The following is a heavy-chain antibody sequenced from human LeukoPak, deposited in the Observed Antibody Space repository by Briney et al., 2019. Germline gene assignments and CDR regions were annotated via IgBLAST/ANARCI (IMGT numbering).Heavy chain of an antibody. Sequence: SETLSLTCTVSGGSISSYYWSWLRQPPGKGLEWIGEIYHSGSTNYNPSLKSRVTISVDKSKNQFSLKLSSVTAADTAVYYCARDSSGWYFDYWGQGTLVTVSS. CDR3: ARDSSGWYFDY. V-gene: IGHV4-59*12. CDR2: IYHSGST. J-gene: IGHJ4*02. D-gene: IGHD6-19*01. CDR1: GGSISSYY.